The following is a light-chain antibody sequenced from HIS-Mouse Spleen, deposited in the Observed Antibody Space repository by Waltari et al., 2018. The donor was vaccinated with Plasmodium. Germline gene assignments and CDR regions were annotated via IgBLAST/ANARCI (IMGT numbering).Light chain of an antibody. Sequence: SYELTQPLSVSVALGQTARITCGGNNIGSKNVHWYQQKPGQAPVLVIYRDSNRPSGIPERFSVSNSGNTATLTISRAQAGDEADYYCQVWDSSTVFGGGTKLTVL. J-gene: IGLJ3*02. V-gene: IGLV3-9*01. CDR1: NIGSKN. CDR3: QVWDSSTV. CDR2: RDS.